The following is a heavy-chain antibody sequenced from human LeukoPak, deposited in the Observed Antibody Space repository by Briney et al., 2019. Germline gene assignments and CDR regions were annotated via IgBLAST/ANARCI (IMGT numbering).Heavy chain of an antibody. CDR3: ARLGFNSPIDY. V-gene: IGHV4-38-2*01. J-gene: IGHJ4*02. CDR1: GSTFSDYA. Sequence: GSLRLSCAASGSTFSDYAMSWVRQPPGKGLEWIGSIYYSGSTYYNPSLKSRVTTSVDTSKNQFSLKLSSVTAADTAVYYCARLGFNSPIDYWGQGTLVTVSS. D-gene: IGHD3-16*01. CDR2: IYYSGST.